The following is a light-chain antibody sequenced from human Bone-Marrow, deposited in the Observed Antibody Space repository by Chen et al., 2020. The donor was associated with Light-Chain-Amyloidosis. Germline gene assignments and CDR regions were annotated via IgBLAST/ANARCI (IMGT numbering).Light chain of an antibody. V-gene: IGLV3-21*02. J-gene: IGLJ3*02. CDR1: NIGSTS. CDR3: QVWDRSSDRPV. Sequence: SYVLTQPSSVSVAPGPTATISWGGNNIGSTSVHWYQQTPGQAPLLVVYDDSDRPSGIPVRLSGSNSGNTATLTISRVEAGDEADYYCQVWDRSSDRPVFGGGTKLTVL. CDR2: DDS.